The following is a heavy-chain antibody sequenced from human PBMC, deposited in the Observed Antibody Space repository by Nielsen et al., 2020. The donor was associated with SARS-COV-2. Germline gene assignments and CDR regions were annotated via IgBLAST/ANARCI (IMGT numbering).Heavy chain of an antibody. CDR1: GGSVSSGSYY. J-gene: IGHJ4*02. V-gene: IGHV4-61*01. CDR2: LYYSGST. D-gene: IGHD6-19*01. CDR3: GRDGGGGYSSGYVSY. Sequence: GSLTLSCTVSGGSVSSGSYYWSWIRQPPGKGLEWIGHLYYSGSTNYNPSLKSRVTILVDTSKDQFSLKLSSVTAADTAGYYCGRDGGGGYSSGYVSYWGQGTLVTVSS.